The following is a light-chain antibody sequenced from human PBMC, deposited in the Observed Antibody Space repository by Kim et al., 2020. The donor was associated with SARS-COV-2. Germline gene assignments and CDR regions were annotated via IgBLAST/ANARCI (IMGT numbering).Light chain of an antibody. CDR1: QSVSSF. CDR3: QQRSNWPLT. Sequence: LAPGERATLSCRASQSVSSFLAWYQQKPGQAPRLLIFDTSNRATGIPARFSGSGSGTDFTLTISSLEPEDFAIYYCQQRSNWPLTFGGGTKVDIK. V-gene: IGKV3-11*01. CDR2: DTS. J-gene: IGKJ4*01.